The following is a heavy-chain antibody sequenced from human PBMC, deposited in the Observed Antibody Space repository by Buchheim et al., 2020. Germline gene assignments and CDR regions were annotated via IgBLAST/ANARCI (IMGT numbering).Heavy chain of an antibody. CDR2: IYCGGTF. CDR1: GFTVSSNH. J-gene: IGHJ4*02. CDR3: ASSSGLYFAY. Sequence: EVQLVESGGDLVQPGGSLRLSCAASGFTVSSNHMSWARQAPGKGLEWVSVIYCGGTFYYADSVKGRFTISRDSSKNTLYLQMSSLRPEDTAVYYCASSSGLYFAYWGQGTL. D-gene: IGHD3-22*01. V-gene: IGHV3-66*02.